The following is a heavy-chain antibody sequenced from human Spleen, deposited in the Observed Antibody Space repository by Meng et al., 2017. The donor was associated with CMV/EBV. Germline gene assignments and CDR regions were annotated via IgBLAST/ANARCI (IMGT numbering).Heavy chain of an antibody. D-gene: IGHD3-16*01. CDR2: ISYDASNE. V-gene: IGHV3-30*04. CDR3: AGGGSRILDY. J-gene: IGHJ4*02. CDR1: GFNFITYT. Sequence: GGSLRLSCAASGFNFITYTMHWVRQTPGKGLEWVAGISYDASNEYYPESVEGRLTISRDNSKNTLYLQMSSLKAEDTAVYYCAGGGSRILDYWGQGTLVTVSS.